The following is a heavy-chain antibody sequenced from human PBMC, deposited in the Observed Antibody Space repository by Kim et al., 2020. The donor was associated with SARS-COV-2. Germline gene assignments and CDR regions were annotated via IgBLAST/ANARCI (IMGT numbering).Heavy chain of an antibody. CDR1: GYTFTSYG. CDR2: ISAYNGNT. J-gene: IGHJ6*02. CDR3: ARAPDSYGYYYYGMDV. Sequence: ASVKVSCKASGYTFTSYGISWVRQAPGQGLEWMGWISAYNGNTNYAQKLQGRVTMTTDTSTSTAYMELRSLRSDDTAVYYCARAPDSYGYYYYGMDVWGRGTTVTVSS. D-gene: IGHD5-18*01. V-gene: IGHV1-18*01.